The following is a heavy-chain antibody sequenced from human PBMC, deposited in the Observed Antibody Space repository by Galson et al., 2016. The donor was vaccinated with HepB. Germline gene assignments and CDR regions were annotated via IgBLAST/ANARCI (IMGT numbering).Heavy chain of an antibody. V-gene: IGHV4-39*07. D-gene: IGHD6-6*01. CDR2: IYNSGHS. Sequence: SETLSLTCSVSNGSISSSGYYWAWIRQPPGKGLEWIGSIYNSGHSYYIPSLKSRVTISVDKSKDHFSLKLDSVTAADTAVYYCARLVSIGGSSTDYWGPGILVTVSS. J-gene: IGHJ4*02. CDR1: NGSISSSGYY. CDR3: ARLVSIGGSSTDY.